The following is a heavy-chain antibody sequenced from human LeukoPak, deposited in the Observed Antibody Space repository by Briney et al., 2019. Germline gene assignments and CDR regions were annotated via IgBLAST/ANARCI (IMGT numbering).Heavy chain of an antibody. CDR2: THSADSGGTT. CDR3: AKAVVPAAISSFDY. V-gene: IGHV3-53*01. J-gene: IGHJ4*02. CDR1: GFTVSRNY. Sequence: GGSLRLSCAASGFTVSRNYMGWVRQAPGRGLEWVSITHSADSGGTTYYADSVKGRFTVSRDNSKDTLYLQMNSLGAEDTALYYCAKAVVPAAISSFDYWGQGTLVTVSS. D-gene: IGHD2-2*02.